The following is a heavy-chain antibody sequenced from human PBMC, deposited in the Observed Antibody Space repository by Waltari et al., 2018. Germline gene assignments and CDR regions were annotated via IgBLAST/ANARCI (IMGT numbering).Heavy chain of an antibody. CDR1: GGSITNYH. D-gene: IGHD3-3*01. V-gene: IGHV4-59*01. J-gene: IGHJ5*01. CDR2: IYYSGSG. CDR3: ASVTFYPFWSGYYSGWFDS. Sequence: QVQLQESGPGLVKPSETLSLTCTVSGGSITNYHWSWIRQPPGKGLEWIGFIYYSGSGSYNPSLQSPVTISVETSKNQFSLKLSSVTPADTAVYYCASVTFYPFWSGYYSGWFDSWGQGTQVTVSS.